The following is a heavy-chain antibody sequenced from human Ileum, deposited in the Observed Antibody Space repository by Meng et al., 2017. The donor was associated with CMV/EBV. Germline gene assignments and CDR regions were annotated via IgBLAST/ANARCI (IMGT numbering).Heavy chain of an antibody. V-gene: IGHV4-59*01. D-gene: IGHD6-6*01. CDR3: ARVSTIGAPDY. CDR1: GDSSSSYY. J-gene: IGHJ4*02. Sequence: LTCTVSGDSSSSYYWNWIRQPPGKGLEWIGYIYYRGSTNYNPSLKSRVSMSVDTSKKQFSLRLSSVTAADSAVYYCARVSTIGAPDYWGQGTLVTVSS. CDR2: IYYRGST.